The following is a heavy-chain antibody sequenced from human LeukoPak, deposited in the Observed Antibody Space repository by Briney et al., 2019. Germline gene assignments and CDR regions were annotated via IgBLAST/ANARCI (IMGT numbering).Heavy chain of an antibody. D-gene: IGHD1-26*01. CDR1: GYTFTGYY. Sequence: GGSVKVSCKASGYTFTGYYMHWVRQAPGQGLERMGWINPNSGGTNYAQKFQGRVTMTRDTSIRTAYMELSRLRSDDTAVYYCARVGVGYGPYYYYYMDVWGKGTTVTVSS. CDR3: ARVGVGYGPYYYYYMDV. V-gene: IGHV1-2*02. CDR2: INPNSGGT. J-gene: IGHJ6*03.